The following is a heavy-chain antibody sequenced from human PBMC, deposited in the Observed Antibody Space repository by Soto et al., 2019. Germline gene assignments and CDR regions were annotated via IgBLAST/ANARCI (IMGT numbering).Heavy chain of an antibody. CDR3: ASSYYYDSSGPQGFDP. CDR1: GYSFTSYW. CDR2: IYPGDSDT. J-gene: IGHJ5*02. D-gene: IGHD3-22*01. V-gene: IGHV5-51*01. Sequence: PGESLKISCKGSGYSFTSYWIGWVRQMPGKGLEWMGIIYPGDSDTRYSPSFQGQVTISADKSISTAYLQWSSLKASDTAMYYCASSYYYDSSGPQGFDPWGQGTLVTVSS.